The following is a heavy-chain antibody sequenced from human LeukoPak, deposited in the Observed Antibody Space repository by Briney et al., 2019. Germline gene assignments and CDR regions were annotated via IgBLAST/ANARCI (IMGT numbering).Heavy chain of an antibody. Sequence: SETLSLTCIVSGYSISNGFYWGWIRQPPGKGLEWIGNIYHSGSAYYNPSLKSRVTISVDTSKNQFSLKLSSVTAADTAVYYCAREPYGSGSGWGQGTLVTVSS. CDR2: IYHSGSA. CDR1: GYSISNGFY. V-gene: IGHV4-38-2*02. CDR3: AREPYGSGSG. J-gene: IGHJ4*02. D-gene: IGHD3-10*01.